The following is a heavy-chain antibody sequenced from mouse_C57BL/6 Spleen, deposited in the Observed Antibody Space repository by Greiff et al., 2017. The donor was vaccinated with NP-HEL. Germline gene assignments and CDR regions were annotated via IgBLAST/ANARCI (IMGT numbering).Heavy chain of an antibody. V-gene: IGHV2-2*01. Sequence: QVQLQQSGPGLVQPSQSLSITCTVSGFSLTSYGVHWVRQSPGKGLEWLGVIWRGGSTDYNAAFISRLSISKDNSKSQVFFKMNSLQADDTAIYYCAIHGSSYAMDYWGQGTSVTVSS. CDR3: AIHGSSYAMDY. J-gene: IGHJ4*01. CDR2: IWRGGST. D-gene: IGHD1-1*01. CDR1: GFSLTSYG.